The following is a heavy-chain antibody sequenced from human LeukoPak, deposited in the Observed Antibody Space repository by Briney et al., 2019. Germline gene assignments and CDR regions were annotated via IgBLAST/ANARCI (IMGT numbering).Heavy chain of an antibody. CDR1: GFTFSSYS. CDR3: ARGGIAAAGKRGWYFDL. D-gene: IGHD6-13*01. J-gene: IGHJ2*01. CDR2: ISSSSSYI. V-gene: IGHV3-21*01. Sequence: PGGSLRLSCAASGFTFSSYSMNWVRQAPGKGLEWVSSISSSSSYIYYADSVKGRFTISRDNAKNSLYLQMNSLRAEDTAVYYCARGGIAAAGKRGWYFDLWGRGTLVTVSS.